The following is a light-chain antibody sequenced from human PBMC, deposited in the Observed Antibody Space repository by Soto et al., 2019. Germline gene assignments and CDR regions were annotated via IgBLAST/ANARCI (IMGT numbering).Light chain of an antibody. J-gene: IGKJ1*01. Sequence: EIVLTQSPGTLSLSPGERATLSCRASQSVSSSYLAWYQQKPGQAPRLLIYGASSRATGIPDRFSGSGSVTDFTLTISRLEPEDLAVYYCPQYGSSPRTFGQGTKVEI. CDR1: QSVSSSY. CDR3: PQYGSSPRT. CDR2: GAS. V-gene: IGKV3-20*01.